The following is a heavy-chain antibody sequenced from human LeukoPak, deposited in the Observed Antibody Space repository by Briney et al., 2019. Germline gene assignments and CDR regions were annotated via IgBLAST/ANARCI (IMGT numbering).Heavy chain of an antibody. J-gene: IGHJ4*02. Sequence: GSLRLSCTVSGGSISNSSYFWGWVRQPPGKGLEWIGSINYSGSTYYNPSVKSRVPISADTSNNQFSLKLNSVTAADTAIYYCARLLGSNPPVHWGQGTLVTVSS. V-gene: IGHV4-39*01. CDR3: ARLLGSNPPVH. CDR2: INYSGST. D-gene: IGHD1-14*01. CDR1: GGSISNSSYF.